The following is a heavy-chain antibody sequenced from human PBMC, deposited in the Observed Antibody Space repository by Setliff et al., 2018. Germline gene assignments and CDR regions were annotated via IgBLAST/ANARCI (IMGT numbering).Heavy chain of an antibody. V-gene: IGHV4-30-4*08. Sequence: SETLSLTCTVSGGSISSGDYYWSWIRQPPGKGLEWIGYIYSSGSTYYNPSLKSRVSISVDTSKNQFSLKLSSVTAADTAVYYCARESRYYYGSGTKSGDYGMDVWGQGTTVTVSS. J-gene: IGHJ6*02. CDR3: ARESRYYYGSGTKSGDYGMDV. CDR1: GGSISSGDYY. CDR2: IYSSGST. D-gene: IGHD3-10*01.